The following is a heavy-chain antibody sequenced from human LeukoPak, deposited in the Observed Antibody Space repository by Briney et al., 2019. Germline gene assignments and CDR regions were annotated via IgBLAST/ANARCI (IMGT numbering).Heavy chain of an antibody. CDR2: IRYDGSND. V-gene: IGHV3-30*02. D-gene: IGHD5-24*01. J-gene: IGHJ4*02. CDR3: AKDLKRWLQFLGPEY. CDR1: GFSFSGYG. Sequence: HPGGSLRLSCAASGFSFSGYGMHCVRQAPGRGLEWVAFIRYDGSNDYYADSVKGRFTISRDNSKNTLYLQMNSLISEDTAVYYCAKDLKRWLQFLGPEYWGQGTVVTVSS.